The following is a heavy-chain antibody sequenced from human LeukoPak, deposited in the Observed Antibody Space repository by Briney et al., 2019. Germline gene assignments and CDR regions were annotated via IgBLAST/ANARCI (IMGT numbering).Heavy chain of an antibody. CDR1: GFTFSSYG. CDR3: AKGRYGGGYALDY. J-gene: IGHJ4*02. D-gene: IGHD5-12*01. Sequence: PGRSLRLSCAAPGFTFSSYGMHWVRQAPGKGLEWVAVISYDGSNKYYADSVKGRFTISRDNSKNTLYLQMNSLRAEDTAVYYCAKGRYGGGYALDYWGQGTLVTVSS. CDR2: ISYDGSNK. V-gene: IGHV3-30*18.